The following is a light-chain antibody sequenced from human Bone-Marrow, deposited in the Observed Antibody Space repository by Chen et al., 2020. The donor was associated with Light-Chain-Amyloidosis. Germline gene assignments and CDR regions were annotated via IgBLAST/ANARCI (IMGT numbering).Light chain of an antibody. CDR1: NIGSTS. V-gene: IGLV3-21*02. CDR2: DDS. CDR3: QVWDRSSDRPV. J-gene: IGLJ3*02. Sequence: SYVLTQPSSVSVAPGQTATIACGGNNIGSTSVHWYQQTPDQAPLLVVYDDSDRPSGSPARLSGSNSGNTATLTISRVEAGDEADYYCQVWDRSSDRPVFGGGTKLTVL.